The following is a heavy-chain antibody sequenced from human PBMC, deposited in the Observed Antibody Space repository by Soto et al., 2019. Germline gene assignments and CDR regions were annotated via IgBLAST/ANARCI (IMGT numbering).Heavy chain of an antibody. J-gene: IGHJ4*02. CDR3: ARGRYGHY. CDR2: ISAHNGNT. Sequence: QVNLVQSGAAVKKPGASVKVSCKGSGYTFTSYGITWVRQAPGQGLEWMGWISAHNGNTNYAQKLQGRVTVTRDTSTSTAYMALRSLGSDDPAVYYCARGRYGHYGGQGALVTVSS. V-gene: IGHV1-18*01. CDR1: GYTFTSYG. D-gene: IGHD1-1*01.